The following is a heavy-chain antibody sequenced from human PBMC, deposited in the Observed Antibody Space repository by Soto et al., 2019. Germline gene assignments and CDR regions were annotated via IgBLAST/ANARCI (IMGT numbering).Heavy chain of an antibody. V-gene: IGHV5-51*01. J-gene: IGHJ6*02. Sequence: ESLKISCKGSGYSFTSYWIGWVRQMPGKGLEWMGIIYPCDSDTRYSPSFQGQVTISADKSISTAYLQWSSLKASDTAMYYCARQRAYYDFWSGYSPPYVDVWGQGTTVTVSS. CDR2: IYPCDSDT. CDR3: ARQRAYYDFWSGYSPPYVDV. D-gene: IGHD3-3*01. CDR1: GYSFTSYW.